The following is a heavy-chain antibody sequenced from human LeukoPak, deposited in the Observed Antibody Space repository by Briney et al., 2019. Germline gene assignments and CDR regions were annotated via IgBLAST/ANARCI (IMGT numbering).Heavy chain of an antibody. CDR3: ARDRQKGSYWFDP. CDR2: SSAYNGNT. V-gene: IGHV1-18*01. Sequence: GASVTVSCKTSGYTFTHYSISWVRQAPGQGLEWMGWSSAYNGNTDYAQKFQGRVTMTTDTSTSTAYMELRSLRSDDTAVYYCARDRQKGSYWFDPWGQGTLVTVSS. J-gene: IGHJ5*02. CDR1: GYTFTHYS.